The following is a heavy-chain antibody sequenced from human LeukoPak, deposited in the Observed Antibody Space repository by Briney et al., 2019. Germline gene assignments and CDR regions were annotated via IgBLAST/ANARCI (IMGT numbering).Heavy chain of an antibody. J-gene: IGHJ6*02. CDR2: IYPGDSDT. CDR1: GYSFTSYW. Sequence: GESLKISCKGSGYSFTSYWIGWVRQMPGKGLEWMGIIYPGDSDTRYSPSFQGQVTISADKSISTAYLQWSSLKASDTAMYYCARQGRRDGYKWDGMDVWGQGTTVTVSS. D-gene: IGHD5-24*01. CDR3: ARQGRRDGYKWDGMDV. V-gene: IGHV5-51*01.